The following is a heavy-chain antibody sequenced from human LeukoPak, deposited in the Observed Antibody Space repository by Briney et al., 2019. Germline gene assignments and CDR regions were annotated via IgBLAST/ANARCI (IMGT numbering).Heavy chain of an antibody. CDR1: GFTFSSYS. D-gene: IGHD3-9*01. V-gene: IGHV3-21*01. Sequence: GGSLRLSCAASGFTFSSYSMNWVRQAPGKGLEWVSSISSSSSYIYYADSVKGRFTISRDNAKNSLYLQMNSLRAEDTAVYYCARGYDILTGYSDYWGQGTLVTVSS. CDR3: ARGYDILTGYSDY. J-gene: IGHJ4*02. CDR2: ISSSSSYI.